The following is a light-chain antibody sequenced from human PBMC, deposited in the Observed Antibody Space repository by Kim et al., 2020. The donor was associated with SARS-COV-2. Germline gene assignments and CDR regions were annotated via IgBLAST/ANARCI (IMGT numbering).Light chain of an antibody. V-gene: IGKV2-28*01. CDR2: LGS. CDR3: MQALQTPRS. J-gene: IGKJ2*03. CDR1: QSLLHSNGYNY. Sequence: EPACISCRSSQSLLHSNGYNYLDWYLQKPGQSPQLLIYLGSNRASGVPDRFSGSGSGTDFILKISRVEAEDVGVYYCMQALQTPRSFGQGTKLEI.